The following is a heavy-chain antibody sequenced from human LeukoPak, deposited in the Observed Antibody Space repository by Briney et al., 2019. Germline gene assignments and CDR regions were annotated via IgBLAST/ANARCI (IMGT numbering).Heavy chain of an antibody. D-gene: IGHD4-17*01. Sequence: GGSLRLSCAASGFTFSDYYMSWIRQAPGKGLEWVANIKQDGSEKYYVDSVKGRFTISRDNAKNSLYLQMNSLRAEDTAVYYCARLQLMTTVTIWGQGTLVTVSS. CDR1: GFTFSDYY. J-gene: IGHJ4*02. CDR2: IKQDGSEK. V-gene: IGHV3-7*01. CDR3: ARLQLMTTVTI.